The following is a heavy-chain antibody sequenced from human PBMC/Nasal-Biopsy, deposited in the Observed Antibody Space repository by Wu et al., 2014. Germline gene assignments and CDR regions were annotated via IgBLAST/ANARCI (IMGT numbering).Heavy chain of an antibody. D-gene: IGHD3-9*01. CDR3: AKDQGDWVHNWFDP. Sequence: LRLSCAASGFTFSSYEMNWVRQAPGKGLEWVSTITDSSATTYYADSVKGRFTISRDNSKNTLYLQMNSLRVEDTGVYYCAKDQGDWVHNWFDPWGQGTPGHRLL. CDR2: ITDSSATT. CDR1: GFTFSSYE. V-gene: IGHV3-23*01. J-gene: IGHJ5*02.